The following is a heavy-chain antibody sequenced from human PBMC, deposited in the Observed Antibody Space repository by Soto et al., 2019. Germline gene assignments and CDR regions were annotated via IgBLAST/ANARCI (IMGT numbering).Heavy chain of an antibody. J-gene: IGHJ4*02. Sequence: EVRLVESGGGLVQPGGSLRLSCEASGFTFSSYNLNWVRQAPGKGLEWVSYISSSSSTIYYADSVKGRFTISRDNAKNSLYLQMNSLRDEDTAVYYCARAPGESGSYYGFFDYWVQGTLVTVSS. CDR2: ISSSSSTI. CDR3: ARAPGESGSYYGFFDY. CDR1: GFTFSSYN. D-gene: IGHD1-26*01. V-gene: IGHV3-48*02.